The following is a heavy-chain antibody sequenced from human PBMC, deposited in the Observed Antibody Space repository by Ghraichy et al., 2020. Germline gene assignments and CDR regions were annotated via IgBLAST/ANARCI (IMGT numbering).Heavy chain of an antibody. D-gene: IGHD4-17*01. CDR3: AREPRPPTTVTTFMDV. CDR2: IYYSGST. Sequence: SETLSLTCTVSGGSISSGGYYWSWIRQHPGKGLEWIGYIYYSGSTYYNPSLKSRVTISVDTSKNQFSLKLSSVTAADTAVYYCAREPRPPTTVTTFMDVWGQGTTVTVSS. CDR1: GGSISSGGYY. V-gene: IGHV4-31*03. J-gene: IGHJ6*02.